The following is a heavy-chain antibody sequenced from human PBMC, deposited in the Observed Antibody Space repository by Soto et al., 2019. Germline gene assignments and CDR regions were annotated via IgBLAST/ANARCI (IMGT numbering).Heavy chain of an antibody. J-gene: IGHJ6*02. Sequence: GASVKVSCKASGGTFSSYTISWVRQAPGQGLEWMGRIIPILGIANYAQKFQGRVTITADKSTSTAYMELSSLRSEDTAVYYCARTDSSGWFTGGMDVWGQGTTVTVSS. CDR2: IIPILGIA. V-gene: IGHV1-69*02. CDR1: GGTFSSYT. D-gene: IGHD6-19*01. CDR3: ARTDSSGWFTGGMDV.